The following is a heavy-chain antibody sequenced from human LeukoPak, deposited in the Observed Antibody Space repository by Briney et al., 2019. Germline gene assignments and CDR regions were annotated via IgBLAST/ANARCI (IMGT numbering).Heavy chain of an antibody. D-gene: IGHD3-16*02. V-gene: IGHV1-69*06. CDR3: ATKSLAFGGVIAPFDY. J-gene: IGHJ4*02. CDR1: GGTYSSYA. Sequence: SVKVSCKASGGTYSSYAISWVRQAPGQGLKWMGGIIPIFGTANYAQKFQGRVTITADKSTSTAYMELSSLRSEDTAVYYCATKSLAFGGVIAPFDYWGQGTLVTVSS. CDR2: IIPIFGTA.